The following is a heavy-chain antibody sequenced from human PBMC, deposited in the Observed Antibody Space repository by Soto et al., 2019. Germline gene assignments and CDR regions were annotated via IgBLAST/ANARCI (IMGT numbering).Heavy chain of an antibody. CDR2: VSNGGGST. V-gene: IGHV3-23*01. Sequence: EVQLLESGGGLVQPGGSLRLSCVASGFTFTTYAMSWVRQAPGKGLEWVSSVSNGGGSTYYADSVKGRFSISRDNSKNTLYLQMNSLRVEDTALYYCVSCFTVTTGWCNYFDPWGQGTLVTVSS. J-gene: IGHJ5*02. D-gene: IGHD4-17*01. CDR1: GFTFTTYA. CDR3: VSCFTVTTGWCNYFDP.